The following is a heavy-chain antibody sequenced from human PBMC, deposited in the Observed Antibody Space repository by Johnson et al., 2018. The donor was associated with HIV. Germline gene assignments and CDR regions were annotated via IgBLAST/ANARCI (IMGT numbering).Heavy chain of an antibody. J-gene: IGHJ3*02. CDR1: GFTFISYA. CDR2: ISYDGSNK. CDR3: ATGVGAKTLTDAFDI. V-gene: IGHV3-30-3*01. D-gene: IGHD1-26*01. Sequence: QMQLVESGGCVVQPGRSLRLSCAASGFTFISYAMHWVRQAPGKGLEWVAVISYDGSNKYYADSVKGGFTISRDNSKNTLYLQMNSLRDEDTAVYYCATGVGAKTLTDAFDIWGQGTMVTVSS.